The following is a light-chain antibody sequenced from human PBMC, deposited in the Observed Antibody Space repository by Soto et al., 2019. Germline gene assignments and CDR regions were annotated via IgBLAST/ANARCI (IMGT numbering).Light chain of an antibody. Sequence: EIVLTQSPATLSLSPGERATLSCRASQSVSRYLAWYHHKPGQAPRLLIYDTSNRATGTPARFGGSGSGTDFTLTINSLEPEDFAVYYCVQRSTWPWTVGQGTKVEIK. CDR1: QSVSRY. CDR3: VQRSTWPWT. V-gene: IGKV3-11*01. J-gene: IGKJ1*01. CDR2: DTS.